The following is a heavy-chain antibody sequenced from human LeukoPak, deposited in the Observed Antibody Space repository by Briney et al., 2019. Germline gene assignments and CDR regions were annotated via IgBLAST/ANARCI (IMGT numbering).Heavy chain of an antibody. Sequence: PGGSLRLSCAASGFTFSSYSMNWVRQAPGKGLEWVSYISSSSSTIYYADSVKGRFTISRDNAKNSLYLQMNSLRAEDTAVYYCAKSPSPYCSSTNCYTFPLDYWGQGTLVTVSS. D-gene: IGHD2-2*02. J-gene: IGHJ4*02. CDR1: GFTFSSYS. V-gene: IGHV3-48*01. CDR3: AKSPSPYCSSTNCYTFPLDY. CDR2: ISSSSSTI.